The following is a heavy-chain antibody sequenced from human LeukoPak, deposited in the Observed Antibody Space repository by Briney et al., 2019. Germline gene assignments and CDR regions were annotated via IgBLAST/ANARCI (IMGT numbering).Heavy chain of an antibody. CDR1: GFTFSSYA. V-gene: IGHV3-21*01. Sequence: GGSLRLSCAASGFTFSSYAMSWVRQAPGKGLEWVSSISSSSSYIYYADSVKGRFTISRDNAKNSLYLQMNSLRAEDTAVYYCAREPLYDILTGYDAFDIWGQGTMVTVSS. CDR2: ISSSSSYI. CDR3: AREPLYDILTGYDAFDI. D-gene: IGHD3-9*01. J-gene: IGHJ3*02.